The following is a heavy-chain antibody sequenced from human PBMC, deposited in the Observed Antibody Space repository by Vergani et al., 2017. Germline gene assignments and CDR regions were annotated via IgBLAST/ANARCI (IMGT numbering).Heavy chain of an antibody. J-gene: IGHJ4*02. V-gene: IGHV3-30*18. D-gene: IGHD6-19*01. CDR1: GFTFSSYG. CDR2: ISYDGSNK. CDR3: AKDQAGSLLV. Sequence: QVQLVESGGGVVQPGRSLRLSCAASGFTFSSYGMHWVRQAPGKGLEWVAVISYDGSNKYYADSVKGRFIISRDNSKNTLYLQMNSLRAEDTAVYYCAKDQAGSLLVWGQGTLVTVSS.